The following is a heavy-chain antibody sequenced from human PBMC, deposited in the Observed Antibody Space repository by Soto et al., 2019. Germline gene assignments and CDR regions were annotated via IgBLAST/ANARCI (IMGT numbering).Heavy chain of an antibody. CDR1: GGSISSGDYY. CDR2: IYYSGST. CDR3: AREAYGINWFDP. D-gene: IGHD4-17*01. J-gene: IGHJ5*02. Sequence: SETLSLTCTLSGGSISSGDYYWSWIRQPPGKGLEWIGYIYYSGSTYYNPSLKSRVTISVDTSKNQFSLKLSSVTAADTAVYYCAREAYGINWFDPWGQGTLVTVSS. V-gene: IGHV4-30-4*01.